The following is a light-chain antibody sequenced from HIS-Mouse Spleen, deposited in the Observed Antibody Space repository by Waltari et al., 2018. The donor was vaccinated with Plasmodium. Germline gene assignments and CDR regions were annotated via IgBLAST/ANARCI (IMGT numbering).Light chain of an antibody. V-gene: IGLV3-25*03. CDR1: ALHKQY. CDR2: KDS. Sequence: SYELTQPPSVSVSPGQTARITCSGGALHKQYADWYQQKPGQAPVLVIYKDSERPSGIPERFSGSSSGTTVTLTISGVQAEDEADYYCQSADSSGTYRVFGGGTKLTVL. J-gene: IGLJ2*01. CDR3: QSADSSGTYRV.